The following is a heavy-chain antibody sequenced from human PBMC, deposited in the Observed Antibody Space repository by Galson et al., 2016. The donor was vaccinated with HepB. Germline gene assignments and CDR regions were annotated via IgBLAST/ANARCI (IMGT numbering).Heavy chain of an antibody. CDR3: ARHDYGDLLVDY. V-gene: IGHV4-39*01. D-gene: IGHD4-17*01. Sequence: SETLSLTCAVSGGSISSSRHYWGWIRQPPGKGLEWIASMYYSGSTYYNPSLKSRVTISVDSSKNQLSLELSSVTAADTAMYYCARHDYGDLLVDYWGQGTLVIVSS. CDR2: MYYSGST. CDR1: GGSISSSRHY. J-gene: IGHJ4*02.